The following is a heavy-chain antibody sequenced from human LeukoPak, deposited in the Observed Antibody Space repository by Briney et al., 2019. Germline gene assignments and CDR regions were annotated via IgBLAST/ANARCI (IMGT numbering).Heavy chain of an antibody. Sequence: GGSLRLSCAASGFTFSSYGMHWVRQAPGKGLEWVAVISYDGSNKYYADSVKGRFTISRDNSKNTLYLQMNSLRAEDTAVYYCAKDRVECHGNGYFDYWGQGTLVTVSS. CDR2: ISYDGSNK. CDR3: AKDRVECHGNGYFDY. D-gene: IGHD1-1*01. V-gene: IGHV3-30*18. J-gene: IGHJ4*02. CDR1: GFTFSSYG.